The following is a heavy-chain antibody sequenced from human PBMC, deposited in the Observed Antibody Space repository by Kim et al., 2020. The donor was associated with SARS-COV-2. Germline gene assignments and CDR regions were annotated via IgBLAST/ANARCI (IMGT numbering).Heavy chain of an antibody. CDR3: ARVGQGEYYDILTGCSAFDI. D-gene: IGHD3-9*01. CDR1: GGSISSSNW. CDR2: IYHSGST. J-gene: IGHJ3*02. Sequence: SETLSLTCAVSGGSISSSNWWSWVRQPPGKGLEWIGEIYHSGSTNYNPSLKSRVTISVDKSKNQFSLKLSSVTAADTAVYYCARVGQGEYYDILTGCSAFDIWGQGTMVTVSS. V-gene: IGHV4-4*02.